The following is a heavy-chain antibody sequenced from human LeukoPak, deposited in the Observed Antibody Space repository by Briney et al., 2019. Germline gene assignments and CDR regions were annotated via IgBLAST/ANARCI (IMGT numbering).Heavy chain of an antibody. CDR2: INDSGTT. Sequence: PSETLSLTCSVSDYSISSSYYWSWIRQPPGKGLEWVAEINDSGTTNYNPSHKSRVTISLDTSKTQFALKLSSVTAADTAVYYCARVEGGKPARFSVRYYMDVWGKGTAVIVSS. J-gene: IGHJ6*03. D-gene: IGHD2-2*01. CDR3: ARVEGGKPARFSVRYYMDV. V-gene: IGHV4-38-2*02. CDR1: DYSISSSYY.